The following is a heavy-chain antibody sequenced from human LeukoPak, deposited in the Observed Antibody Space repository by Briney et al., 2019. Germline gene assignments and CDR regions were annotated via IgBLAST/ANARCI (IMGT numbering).Heavy chain of an antibody. V-gene: IGHV3-23*01. Sequence: GGSLRLSCAAAGFTFSSYAMSWVRQAPGKGLEWVSAISGSGGSTYYADSVKGRFTISRDNSKNTLYLQMNSLRAEDTAVYYCAKDRGGSGYFDYWGQGTLVTVSS. J-gene: IGHJ4*02. CDR2: ISGSGGST. CDR3: AKDRGGSGYFDY. D-gene: IGHD1-1*01. CDR1: GFTFSSYA.